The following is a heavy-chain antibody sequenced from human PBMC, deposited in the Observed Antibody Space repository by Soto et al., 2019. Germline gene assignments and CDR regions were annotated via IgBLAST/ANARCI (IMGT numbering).Heavy chain of an antibody. Sequence: PGGSLRLSCAASGFTFSSYSMNWVRQAPGKGLEWVSSISSSSSYIYYADSVKGRFTISRDNAKNSLYLQMNSLRAEDTAVYYCARDGPFYDSSGYYYARYYYYGMDVWGKGTTVAVSS. D-gene: IGHD3-22*01. CDR1: GFTFSSYS. CDR2: ISSSSSYI. V-gene: IGHV3-21*01. CDR3: ARDGPFYDSSGYYYARYYYYGMDV. J-gene: IGHJ6*04.